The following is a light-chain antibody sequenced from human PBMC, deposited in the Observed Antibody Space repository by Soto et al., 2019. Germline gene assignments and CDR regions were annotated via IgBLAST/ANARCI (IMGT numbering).Light chain of an antibody. J-gene: IGKJ1*01. CDR3: QQFNSYPRT. CDR1: QGIGSF. V-gene: IGKV1-9*01. Sequence: DIPLTQSPSFLSASVGDRVTITCRASQGIGSFLAWYQQKPGKAPRLLIYSASTLQSGVSLRFSGSGSGTEFTLTISSLQSEDFATYYCQQFNSYPRTFGQGTKVEIK. CDR2: SAS.